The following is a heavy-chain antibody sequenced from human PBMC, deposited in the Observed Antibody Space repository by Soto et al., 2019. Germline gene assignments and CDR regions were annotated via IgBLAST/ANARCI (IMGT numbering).Heavy chain of an antibody. V-gene: IGHV3-15*01. CDR2: IKSKTDGGTT. Sequence: GGSLRLSCAASGFTFSNAWMSWVRQAPGKGLEWVGRIKSKTDGGTTDYAAPVKGRFTISRDDSKNTLYLQMNSLKTKDTAVYYCTTDNPFTVGGMDVWGQGTTVTVSS. D-gene: IGHD4-17*01. J-gene: IGHJ6*02. CDR1: GFTFSNAW. CDR3: TTDNPFTVGGMDV.